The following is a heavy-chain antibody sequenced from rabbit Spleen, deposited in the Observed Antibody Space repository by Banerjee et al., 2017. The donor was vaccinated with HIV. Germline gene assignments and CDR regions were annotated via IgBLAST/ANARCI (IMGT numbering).Heavy chain of an antibody. CDR1: GFSFSSNYY. Sequence: QEQLEESGGDLVKPGASLTLTCTASGFSFSSNYYMCWVRQAPGKGLEWIACIYTGSGSTYYASWAKGRFTISKTSSTTVTLQMTSLTAADTATYFCARDFPYRNNDPNNDLWGPGTLVTVS. CDR3: ARDFPYRNNDPNNDL. V-gene: IGHV1S45*01. D-gene: IGHD1-1*01. J-gene: IGHJ4*01. CDR2: IYTGSGST.